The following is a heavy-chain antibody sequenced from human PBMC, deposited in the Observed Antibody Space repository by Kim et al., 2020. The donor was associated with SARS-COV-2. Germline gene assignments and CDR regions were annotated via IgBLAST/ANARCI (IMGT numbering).Heavy chain of an antibody. CDR3: ARLGKGVGAQYYFDY. D-gene: IGHD1-26*01. CDR1: GGSISSSSYY. CDR2: IYYSGST. V-gene: IGHV4-39*01. Sequence: SETLSLTCTVSGGSISSSSYYWGWIRQPPGKGLEWIGSIYYSGSTYYNPSLKSRVTISVDTSKNQFSLKLSSVTAADTAVYYCARLGKGVGAQYYFDYWG. J-gene: IGHJ4*01.